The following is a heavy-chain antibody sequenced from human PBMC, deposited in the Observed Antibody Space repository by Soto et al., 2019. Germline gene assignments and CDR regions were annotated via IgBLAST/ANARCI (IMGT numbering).Heavy chain of an antibody. CDR3: AREDVLLWFGELYGAFDI. D-gene: IGHD3-10*01. Sequence: EVQLVESGGGLVKPGGSLRLSCAASGFTFSSYSMNWVRQAPGKGLEWGSSISSSSSYIYYADSVKGRFTISRDNAKNSLYLQMKCLRAEDTAVYYCAREDVLLWFGELYGAFDIWGQGTMVTVSS. CDR2: ISSSSSYI. V-gene: IGHV3-21*01. CDR1: GFTFSSYS. J-gene: IGHJ3*02.